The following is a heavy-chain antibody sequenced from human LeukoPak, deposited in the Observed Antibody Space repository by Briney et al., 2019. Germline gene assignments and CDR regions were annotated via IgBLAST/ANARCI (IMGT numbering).Heavy chain of an antibody. CDR1: GFTFSSYG. J-gene: IGHJ5*02. CDR2: ISYDGSNK. D-gene: IGHD7-27*01. Sequence: GRSLRLSCAASGFTFSSYGMHWVRQAPGKGLEWVAVISYDGSNKYYADSVKGRFTISRDNAKNTLYLQMNSLRAEDTAVYFCARDQYTNSGNWSDPWGQGTLVTVSS. CDR3: ARDQYTNSGNWSDP. V-gene: IGHV3-30*03.